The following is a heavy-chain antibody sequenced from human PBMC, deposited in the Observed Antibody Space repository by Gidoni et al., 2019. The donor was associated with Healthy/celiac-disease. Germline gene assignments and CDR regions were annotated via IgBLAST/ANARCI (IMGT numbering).Heavy chain of an antibody. Sequence: EVQLVASGGGVVQPGGSRRLSCAATGFTCSSYWMSWVRQAQGKGLEWVANIKHDVSEKYYVDSVKGRFTISRDNATNSLYLQMNSLRAEDTAVYYCAIGQYSYGPEWFDPWGQGTLVTVSS. J-gene: IGHJ5*02. D-gene: IGHD5-18*01. V-gene: IGHV3-7*01. CDR1: GFTCSSYW. CDR3: AIGQYSYGPEWFDP. CDR2: IKHDVSEK.